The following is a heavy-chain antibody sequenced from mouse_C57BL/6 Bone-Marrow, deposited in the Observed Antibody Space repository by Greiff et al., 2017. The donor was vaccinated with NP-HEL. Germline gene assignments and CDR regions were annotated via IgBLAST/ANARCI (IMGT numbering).Heavy chain of an antibody. CDR1: GYTFTDYN. CDR2: INPNNGGT. D-gene: IGHD2-1*01. V-gene: IGHV1-18*01. Sequence: EVQLVESGPELVKPGASVKIPCKASGYTFTDYNMDWVKQSHGKSLEWIGDINPNNGGTIYNQKFKGKATLTVDKSSSTAYMELRSLTSEDTAVYYCAIVYYGNRTWFAYWGQGTLVTVSA. CDR3: AIVYYGNRTWFAY. J-gene: IGHJ3*01.